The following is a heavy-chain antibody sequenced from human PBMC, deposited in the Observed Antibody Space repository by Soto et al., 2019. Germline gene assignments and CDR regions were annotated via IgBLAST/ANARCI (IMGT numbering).Heavy chain of an antibody. CDR3: ARGEGYCSGGTCYRWFGP. CDR2: INAGNGNT. D-gene: IGHD2-15*01. J-gene: IGHJ5*02. V-gene: IGHV1-3*01. CDR1: GYTFTKYA. Sequence: QVQLVQSGAEVKKPGASVKVSCKASGYTFTKYALHWVRQAPGQRLEWMGWINAGNGNTKYSQKFQGRVTITRDTSASTSYMQLSSLRSEHTAVYYCARGEGYCSGGTCYRWFGPWGQGTLVTVSS.